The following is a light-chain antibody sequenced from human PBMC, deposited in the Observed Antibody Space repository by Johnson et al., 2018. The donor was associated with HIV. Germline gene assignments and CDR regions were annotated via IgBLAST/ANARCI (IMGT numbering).Light chain of an antibody. CDR1: SSNIGNNY. Sequence: QSVLTQPPSVSAAPGQKVTISCSGSSSNIGNNYVSWYQPLPGTAPKLLIHENNKRPSGIPDRFSGSKSGTSATLAITGLQTGDEADYYCGTWDSSLSAGGVFGTGTKVTVL. J-gene: IGLJ1*01. V-gene: IGLV1-51*02. CDR2: ENN. CDR3: GTWDSSLSAGGV.